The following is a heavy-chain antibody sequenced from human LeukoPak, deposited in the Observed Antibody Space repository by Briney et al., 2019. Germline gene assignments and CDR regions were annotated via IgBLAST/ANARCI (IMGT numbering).Heavy chain of an antibody. V-gene: IGHV4-4*07. Sequence: KPSETLSLTCTVSGGSISAYYWSWIRQPAGKGLEWIGRIYTSGSTNYNPSLKSRVTMSLDTSKNQFSLKLSSVTAADTAVYYCARDPQGYCSSTSCYKYYYYYMDVWGKGTTVTVSS. CDR1: GGSISAYY. J-gene: IGHJ6*03. CDR3: ARDPQGYCSSTSCYKYYYYYMDV. D-gene: IGHD2-2*02. CDR2: IYTSGST.